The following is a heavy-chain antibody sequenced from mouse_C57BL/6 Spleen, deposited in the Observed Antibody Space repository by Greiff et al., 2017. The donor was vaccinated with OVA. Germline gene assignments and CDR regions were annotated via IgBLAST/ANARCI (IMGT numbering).Heavy chain of an antibody. D-gene: IGHD3-3*01. J-gene: IGHJ2*01. Sequence: QVQLQQPGAELVRPGTSVKLSCKASGYTFTSYWMHWVKQRPGQGLEWIGVIDPSDSYTNYNQKFKGKATLTVDTSSSTAYMQRSSLTSEDSAVYYCAVGYFDYWGQGTTLTVSS. CDR1: GYTFTSYW. CDR3: AVGYFDY. CDR2: IDPSDSYT. V-gene: IGHV1-59*01.